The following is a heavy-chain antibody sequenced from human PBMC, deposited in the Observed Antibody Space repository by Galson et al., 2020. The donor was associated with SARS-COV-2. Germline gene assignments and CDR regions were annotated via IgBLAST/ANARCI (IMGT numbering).Heavy chain of an antibody. Sequence: GGSLRLSCAASGFTFSSYGMHWVRQAPGKGLEWVAVIWYDGSNTYYADSVKGRFTISRDNSKNTLYLQMNSLRAEDTAVYYCATKASVYHLGYGGQGTLVIVSS. CDR3: ATKASVYHLGY. D-gene: IGHD3-22*01. CDR1: GFTFSSYG. J-gene: IGHJ4*02. V-gene: IGHV3-33*01. CDR2: IWYDGSNT.